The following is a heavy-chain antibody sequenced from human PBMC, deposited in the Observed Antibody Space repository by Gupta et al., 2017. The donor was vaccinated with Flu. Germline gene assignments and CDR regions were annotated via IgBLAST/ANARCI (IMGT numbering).Heavy chain of an antibody. CDR3: AKGFGYGAKFDS. D-gene: IGHD4-17*01. CDR1: GFIFDDSA. V-gene: IGHV3-9*01. Sequence: EVKLVESGGGLEHPGRSLRLSCAGSGFIFDDSAMHWVRQAPGKGLEWVSSISWNSGTIDYADSVKGRFTVFRDNAKNSLYLQMNGLKTEDTAFYYCAKGFGYGAKFDSWGQGTLVTVSA. J-gene: IGHJ4*02. CDR2: ISWNSGTI.